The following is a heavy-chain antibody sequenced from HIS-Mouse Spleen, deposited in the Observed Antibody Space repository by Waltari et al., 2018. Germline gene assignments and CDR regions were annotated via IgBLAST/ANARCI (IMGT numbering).Heavy chain of an antibody. D-gene: IGHD6-13*01. V-gene: IGHV3-30*18. J-gene: IGHJ4*02. CDR2: IAYDGSNK. CDR3: EKDHAAGGSYFDY. Sequence: QVPLVESGVGVVQPGRSLRLSCAASGFTFSSYGMHWVRQAPGKGLEWVAVIAYDGSNKYYADSVNGRFTISSDNSKNSLYLQMNILRAEDTAVYYCEKDHAAGGSYFDYWGQGTLVTVSS. CDR1: GFTFSSYG.